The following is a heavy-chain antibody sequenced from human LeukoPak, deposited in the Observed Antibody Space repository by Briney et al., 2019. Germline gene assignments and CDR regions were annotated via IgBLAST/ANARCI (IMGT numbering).Heavy chain of an antibody. D-gene: IGHD3-3*01. Sequence: PGGSLRLSCAVSGFTFSSYGMHWVRQAPGKGLEWVAVIWYDGSNKYYADSVKGRFTISRDNSKNTLYLQMNSLSAEDTAVYYCARAYDFWSGYLGYWGQGTLVTVSS. CDR3: ARAYDFWSGYLGY. V-gene: IGHV3-33*01. J-gene: IGHJ4*02. CDR1: GFTFSSYG. CDR2: IWYDGSNK.